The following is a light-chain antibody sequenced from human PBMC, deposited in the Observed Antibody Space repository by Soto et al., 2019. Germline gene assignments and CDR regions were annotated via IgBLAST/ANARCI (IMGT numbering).Light chain of an antibody. J-gene: IGKJ2*01. CDR3: LRLYAYPHT. CDR1: QGVMNS. V-gene: IGKV1-9*01. CDR2: SIS. Sequence: IQVTQSPSILSASVGDRVTITCRTSQGVMNSFAWYQQKSGKAPRLLIYSISSLKSGVPSRFSGSVSGAEFTLTISSLQPEDFATYFCLRLYAYPHTFGLANQLQL.